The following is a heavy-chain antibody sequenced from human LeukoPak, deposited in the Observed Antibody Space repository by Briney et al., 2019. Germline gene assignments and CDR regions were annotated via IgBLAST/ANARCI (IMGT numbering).Heavy chain of an antibody. J-gene: IGHJ4*02. CDR3: GRVMAEVWFGELSHDAPFDY. D-gene: IGHD3-10*01. CDR1: GFTFSSYG. V-gene: IGHV3-30*02. CDR2: IRYDGSNK. Sequence: GGSLRLSCAASGFTFSSYGMHWVRQAPGKGLEWVAFIRYDGSNKYYADSVKGRFTISRDNSKNTLYLQMNSLRAEDTAVYYCGRVMAEVWFGELSHDAPFDYWGQGTLVTVSS.